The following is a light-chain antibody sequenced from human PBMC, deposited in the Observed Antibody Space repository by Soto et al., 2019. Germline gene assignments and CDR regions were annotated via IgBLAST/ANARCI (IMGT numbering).Light chain of an antibody. CDR2: DSS. CDR1: QSVSSN. CDR3: QQYNNWPRT. V-gene: IGKV3-15*01. J-gene: IGKJ1*01. Sequence: ELAMTQSPTTLSVSPGERATLSCRASQSVSSNVAWYQQKPGQAPSLLIYDSSTRATGVPARFSASGSETEFTLTISSLQSEDFAVYYCQQYNNWPRTFGQGTRVEIK.